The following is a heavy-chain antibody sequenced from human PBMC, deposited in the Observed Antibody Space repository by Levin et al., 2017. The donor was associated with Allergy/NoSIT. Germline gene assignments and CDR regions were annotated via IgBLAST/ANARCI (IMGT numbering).Heavy chain of an antibody. D-gene: IGHD3-3*01. CDR3: AGGITIFGVVIGYYDYGMDV. CDR2: IIPIFGTA. CDR1: GGTFSSYA. Sequence: KISCKASGGTFSSYAISWVRQAPGQGLEWMGGIIPIFGTANYAQKFQGRVTITADKSTSTAYMELSSLRSEDTAVYYCAGGITIFGVVIGYYDYGMDVWGQGTTVTVSS. V-gene: IGHV1-69*06. J-gene: IGHJ6*02.